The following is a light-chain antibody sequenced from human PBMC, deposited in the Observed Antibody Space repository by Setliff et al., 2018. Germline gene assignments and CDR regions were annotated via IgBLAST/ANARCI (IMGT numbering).Light chain of an antibody. J-gene: IGLJ1*01. V-gene: IGLV2-14*03. CDR3: SSYTGSDTIV. CDR1: RSDVGAYDY. CDR2: EVT. Sequence: QSVLTQPASVSASPGQSISISCSGTRSDVGAYDYVSWYQQHPGKAPKVLIYEVTNRPPGVSDRLSGSKSGNTASLSISGLQAEDEADYYCSSYTGSDTIVFGTGTKVTVL.